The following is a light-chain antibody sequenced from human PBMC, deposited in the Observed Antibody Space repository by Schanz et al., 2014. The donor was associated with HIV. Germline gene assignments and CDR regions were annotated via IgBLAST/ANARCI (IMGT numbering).Light chain of an antibody. J-gene: IGKJ4*01. CDR1: QSVSSY. CDR2: GAS. V-gene: IGKV3-20*01. Sequence: EIVLTQSPGTLSLSPGERATLSCRASQSVSSYLVWYQQKPGQAPRLLIYGASSRATGIPDRFSGSGSGTDFTLTISRLEPEDFAVYYCQQYGSSSTFGGGTKVEIK. CDR3: QQYGSSST.